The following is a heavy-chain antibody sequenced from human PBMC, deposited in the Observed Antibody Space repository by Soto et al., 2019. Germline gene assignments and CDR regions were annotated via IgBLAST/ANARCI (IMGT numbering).Heavy chain of an antibody. CDR2: VKDSGSA. V-gene: IGHV4-34*01. Sequence: QVQLQQWGTGLLKPSETLSLTCSVSGGSLSGFYWSWIRQPPGKGLEWIGEVKDSGSAKYNPSLRSRAVISLDTSETQFSLQLTSVTAADTAVYYCASGRNWGQGILVTVSS. CDR1: GGSLSGFY. J-gene: IGHJ4*02. CDR3: ASGRN.